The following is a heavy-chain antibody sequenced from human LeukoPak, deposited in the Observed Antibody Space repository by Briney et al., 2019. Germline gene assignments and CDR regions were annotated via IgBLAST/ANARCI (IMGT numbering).Heavy chain of an antibody. D-gene: IGHD5/OR15-5a*01. Sequence: SETLSLTCTVSGGSISGFYWSWIRQPAGKGLDWIGRVHTNGSTNYNPSLKSRVTISIDTSKNQFSLKLSSVAAADTAVYYCASDVSYADYWYFDLWGRGTLVTVSS. V-gene: IGHV4-4*07. CDR3: ASDVSYADYWYFDL. CDR2: VHTNGST. CDR1: GGSISGFY. J-gene: IGHJ2*01.